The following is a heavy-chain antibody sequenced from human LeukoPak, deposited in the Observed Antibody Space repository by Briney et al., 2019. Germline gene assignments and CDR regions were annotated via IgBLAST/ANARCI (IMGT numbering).Heavy chain of an antibody. CDR3: AKDMDYYDSSGYPMTSFDY. J-gene: IGHJ4*02. CDR2: ISWNSGSI. V-gene: IGHV3-9*01. D-gene: IGHD3-22*01. Sequence: GGSLRLSCAASGFTFDDYAMHWVRQGPGKGLEWVSSISWNSGSIGYADSVKGRFTISRDNAKNSLYLQMNSLRAEDTALYYCAKDMDYYDSSGYPMTSFDYWGQGTLVTVSS. CDR1: GFTFDDYA.